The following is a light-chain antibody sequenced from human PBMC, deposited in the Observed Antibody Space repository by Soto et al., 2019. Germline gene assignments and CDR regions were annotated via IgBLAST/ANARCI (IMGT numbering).Light chain of an antibody. V-gene: IGLV2-14*01. CDR2: EVS. J-gene: IGLJ1*01. CDR1: RRDVGGYNY. Sequence: QSVLTQPASVSGSPGQSITISCTGTRRDVGGYNYVSWYQQYPGKSPKLLIYEVSNRPSGVSNRFSGSKSGNTASLTISGLQAEDDADYYCSSYTSSSTPHYVFGTGTKVTVL. CDR3: SSYTSSSTPHYV.